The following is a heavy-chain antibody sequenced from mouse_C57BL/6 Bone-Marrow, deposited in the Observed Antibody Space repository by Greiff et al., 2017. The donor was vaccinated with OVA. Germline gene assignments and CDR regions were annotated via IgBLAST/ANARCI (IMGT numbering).Heavy chain of an antibody. CDR2: IYPGDGDT. Sequence: VQLQQSGPELVKPGASVKISCKASGYAFSSSWMNWVKQRPGKGLEWIGRIYPGDGDTNSNGKFKGKATLTADKSSSTAYMQLSSLTSEDSAVYFCAREDYYGSPYFDYWGQGTTLTVSS. CDR1: GYAFSSSW. V-gene: IGHV1-82*01. J-gene: IGHJ2*01. CDR3: AREDYYGSPYFDY. D-gene: IGHD1-1*01.